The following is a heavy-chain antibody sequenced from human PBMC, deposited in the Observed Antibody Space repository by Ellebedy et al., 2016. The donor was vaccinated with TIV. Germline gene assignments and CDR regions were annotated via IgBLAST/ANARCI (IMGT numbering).Heavy chain of an antibody. CDR1: GGSMSSNY. J-gene: IGHJ4*02. Sequence: MPSETLSLTCSVSGGSMSSNYWSWIRQPPGKGLEWIGYVYYSGSTNYNPSLGSRRTISVDTSKNQFSLNVSSVTAADTAVYYCARGSGRPDYWGQGTLVTVSS. CDR2: VYYSGST. CDR3: ARGSGRPDY. D-gene: IGHD3-10*01. V-gene: IGHV4-59*01.